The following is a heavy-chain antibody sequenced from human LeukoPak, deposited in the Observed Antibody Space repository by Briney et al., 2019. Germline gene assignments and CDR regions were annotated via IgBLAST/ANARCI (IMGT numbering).Heavy chain of an antibody. CDR2: INHSGST. CDR3: ARRVRRSSGWYGLGAFDI. Sequence: PSETLSLTCAVYGGSFSGYYWSWIRQPPGKGLEWIGEINHSGSTNYNPSLKSRVTISVDTSKNQFSLKLSSVTAADTAVYYCARRVRRSSGWYGLGAFDIWGQGTMVTVSS. D-gene: IGHD6-19*01. CDR1: GGSFSGYY. V-gene: IGHV4-34*01. J-gene: IGHJ3*02.